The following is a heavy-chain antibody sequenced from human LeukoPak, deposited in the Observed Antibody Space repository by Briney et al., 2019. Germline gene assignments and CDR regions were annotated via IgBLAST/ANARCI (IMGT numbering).Heavy chain of an antibody. J-gene: IGHJ5*02. CDR1: GGSFSGYY. CDR2: INHSGST. CDR3: ARSNYYGSGRPPKTNWFDP. Sequence: SETLSLTCAVYGGSFSGYYWSWIRQPPGKGLEWIGEINHSGSTNYNPSLKSRVTISVDTSKNQFSLKLSPVTAADTAVYYCARSNYYGSGRPPKTNWFDPWGQGTLVTVSS. V-gene: IGHV4-34*01. D-gene: IGHD3-10*01.